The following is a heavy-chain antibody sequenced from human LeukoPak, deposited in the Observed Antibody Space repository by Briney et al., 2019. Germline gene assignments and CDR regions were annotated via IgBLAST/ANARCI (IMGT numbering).Heavy chain of an antibody. CDR3: ARRSGTYHAFDI. Sequence: SETLSLTCAVSGGSISSGGYSWSWIRQPPGKGLEWIGYIYHSGSTYYNPSLKSRVTISVDRSKNQFSLKLSSVTAADTAVYYCARRSGTYHAFDIWGQGTMVTVSS. J-gene: IGHJ3*02. D-gene: IGHD1-26*01. CDR2: IYHSGST. V-gene: IGHV4-30-2*01. CDR1: GGSISSGGYS.